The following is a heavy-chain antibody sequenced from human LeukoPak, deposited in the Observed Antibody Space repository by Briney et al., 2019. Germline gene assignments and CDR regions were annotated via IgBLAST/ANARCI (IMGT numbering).Heavy chain of an antibody. CDR1: GFTFDDYA. V-gene: IGHV3-9*01. CDR3: AKAAPPRYCSGTSCYTGSMDV. J-gene: IGHJ6*02. Sequence: GGSLRLSCAASGFTFDDYAMHWVRQAPGKGLEWVSGISWNSGSIGYADSLKGRFTISRDNAKNSLYLQMNSLRGEDTALYYCAKAAPPRYCSGTSCYTGSMDVWGQGTTVTVSS. D-gene: IGHD2-2*02. CDR2: ISWNSGSI.